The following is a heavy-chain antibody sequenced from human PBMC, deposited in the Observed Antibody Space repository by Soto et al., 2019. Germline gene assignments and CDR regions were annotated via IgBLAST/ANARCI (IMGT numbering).Heavy chain of an antibody. V-gene: IGHV5-51*01. CDR3: ARHKGKSSSPHYYYGMDV. Sequence: GESLKISCKGSGYSFTSYWIGWVRQMPGKGLEWMGIIYPGDSDTRYSPSFQGQVTISADKSISTAYLQWSSLKASDTAMYYCARHKGKSSSPHYYYGMDVWGQGTKVTVSS. CDR1: GYSFTSYW. CDR2: IYPGDSDT. D-gene: IGHD6-6*01. J-gene: IGHJ6*02.